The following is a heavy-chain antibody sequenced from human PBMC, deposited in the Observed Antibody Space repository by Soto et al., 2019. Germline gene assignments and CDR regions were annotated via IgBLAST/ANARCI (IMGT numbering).Heavy chain of an antibody. CDR1: GFTFSSYV. Sequence: EVQLLESGGGLVQPGGSLRLSCAASGFTFSSYVMSWVRQAPGKGLEWVSAISGSGGSTYYADSVKGRFTISRDNSKNTLYLQMNSLRAEDTAVYYCAKVIPDYGGNSGYYYYGMDVWGQGTTVTVSS. CDR2: ISGSGGST. CDR3: AKVIPDYGGNSGYYYYGMDV. V-gene: IGHV3-23*01. D-gene: IGHD4-17*01. J-gene: IGHJ6*02.